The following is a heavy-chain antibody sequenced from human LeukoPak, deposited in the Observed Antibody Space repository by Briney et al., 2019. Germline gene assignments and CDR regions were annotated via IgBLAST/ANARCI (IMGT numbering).Heavy chain of an antibody. V-gene: IGHV3-74*03. D-gene: IGHD5-12*01. CDR1: GDNFPNGD. J-gene: IGHJ4*02. CDR2: ISSDGSST. Sequence: GGSLRLSCTDTGDNFPNGDMKWVCQTPGKGLVWVSRISSDGSSTTYADSVKGRFTISRDNAKNTLYLQMNNLRAEDTAMYYCARDHIVTGRPDTDYWGQGTLVIVSS. CDR3: ARDHIVTGRPDTDY.